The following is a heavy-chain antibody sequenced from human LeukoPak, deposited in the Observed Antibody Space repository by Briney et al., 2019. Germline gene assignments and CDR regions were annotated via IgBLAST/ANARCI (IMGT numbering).Heavy chain of an antibody. CDR3: ARVDDTAMVYFDY. D-gene: IGHD5-18*01. CDR2: IKQDGSEK. CDR1: GFTFSSYW. Sequence: PGVSLRLSCAASGFTFSSYWMSWVRQAPGKGLEWVANIKQDGSEKYYVDSVKGRFTISRDNAKNSLYLQMNSLRAEDTAVYYCARVDDTAMVYFDYWGQGTLVTVSS. J-gene: IGHJ4*02. V-gene: IGHV3-7*01.